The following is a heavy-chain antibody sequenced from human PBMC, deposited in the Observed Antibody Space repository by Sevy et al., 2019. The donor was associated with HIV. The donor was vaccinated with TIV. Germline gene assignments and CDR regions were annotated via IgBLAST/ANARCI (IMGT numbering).Heavy chain of an antibody. Sequence: ASVKVSCKASGYTFTSYGISWVRQAPGQGLEWMGWISAYNGNTNYAQKLQGRVTMTTDTSTSTAYMELRSLRSDDTAVYYCARNFRGYDFWSGYDFDYWGQGTLVTVSS. CDR2: ISAYNGNT. V-gene: IGHV1-18*01. CDR1: GYTFTSYG. J-gene: IGHJ4*02. D-gene: IGHD3-3*01. CDR3: ARNFRGYDFWSGYDFDY.